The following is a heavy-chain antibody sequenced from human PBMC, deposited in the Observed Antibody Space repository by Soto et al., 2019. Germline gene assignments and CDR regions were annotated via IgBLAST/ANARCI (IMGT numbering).Heavy chain of an antibody. CDR3: ARATGTLRSRNCDY. D-gene: IGHD1-1*01. J-gene: IGHJ4*02. Sequence: WTWLRQPPGKGLEWIGSIYHTGSTYYSKSLRSRLTMSVDTSKSQFSLRLSSVTAADTAVYYCARATGTLRSRNCDYWGQGSLVTGSS. CDR2: IYHTGST. V-gene: IGHV4-31*02.